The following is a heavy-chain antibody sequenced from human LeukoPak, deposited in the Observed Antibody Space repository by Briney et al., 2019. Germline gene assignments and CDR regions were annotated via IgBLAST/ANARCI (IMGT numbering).Heavy chain of an antibody. CDR3: ARYHSSSFDY. CDR1: GYTFTSYD. Sequence: ASVKVSCKAPGYTFTSYDINWVRQATGQGLEWMGWMNPNFANTVYAQRFQGRVTITRNTSISTAYMELSSLRSEDTAVYYCARYHSSSFDYWGQGTLVTVSS. J-gene: IGHJ4*02. D-gene: IGHD6-6*01. CDR2: MNPNFANT. V-gene: IGHV1-8*03.